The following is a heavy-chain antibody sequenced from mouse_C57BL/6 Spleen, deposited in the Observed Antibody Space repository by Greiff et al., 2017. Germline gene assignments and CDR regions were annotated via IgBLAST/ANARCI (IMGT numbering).Heavy chain of an antibody. J-gene: IGHJ4*01. Sequence: VQLQQSGAELVRPGASVTLSCKTSGYTFTDYEMHWVKQTPVHGLEWIGAIDPETGGTAYNQKFKGKAILTADKSSSTAYMELRSLTSEDSAVYYCTRGAMDYWGQGTSVTVSS. V-gene: IGHV1-15*01. CDR3: TRGAMDY. CDR1: GYTFTDYE. CDR2: IDPETGGT.